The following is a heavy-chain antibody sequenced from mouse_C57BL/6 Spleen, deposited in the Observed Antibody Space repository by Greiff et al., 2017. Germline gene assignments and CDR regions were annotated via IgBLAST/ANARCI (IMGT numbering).Heavy chain of an antibody. J-gene: IGHJ1*03. CDR2: IYPGDGDT. Sequence: VQLQQSGPELVKPGASVKISCKASGYAFSSSWMNWVKQRPGKGLEWIGRIYPGDGDTNYNGKFKGKATLTADKSSSTAYMQLSSLTSEDSAVYFCARSRHYYGSPPYFDVWGTGTPVTVSS. CDR3: ARSRHYYGSPPYFDV. V-gene: IGHV1-82*01. CDR1: GYAFSSSW. D-gene: IGHD1-1*01.